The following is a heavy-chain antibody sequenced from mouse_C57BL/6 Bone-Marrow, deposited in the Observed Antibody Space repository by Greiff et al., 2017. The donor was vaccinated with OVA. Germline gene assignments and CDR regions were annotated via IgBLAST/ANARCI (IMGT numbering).Heavy chain of an antibody. CDR2: IDPEDGDT. V-gene: IGHV14-1*01. CDR1: GFNIKDYY. D-gene: IGHD4-1*01. CDR3: TSGTWDLCFDY. J-gene: IGHJ2*01. Sequence: VQLKQSGAELVRPGASVKLSCTASGFNIKDYYMHWVKQRPEQGLEWIGRIDPEDGDTEYAPKFQGKATMTADTSSNTAYLQLSSLTSEDTAVYYCTSGTWDLCFDYWGQGTTLTGSS.